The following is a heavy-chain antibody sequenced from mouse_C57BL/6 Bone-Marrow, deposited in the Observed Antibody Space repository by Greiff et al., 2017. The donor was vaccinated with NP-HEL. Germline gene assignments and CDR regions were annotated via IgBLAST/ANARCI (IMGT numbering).Heavy chain of an antibody. CDR1: GYTFTSYW. D-gene: IGHD1-1*01. J-gene: IGHJ2*01. CDR2: IDPSDSYT. V-gene: IGHV1-69*01. Sequence: QVQLQQPGAELVMPGASVKLSCKASGYTFTSYWMHWVKQRPGQGLERIGEIDPSDSYTNYNQKFKGKSTLTVDKSSSTAYMQLSSLTSEDSAVYYCARYTPVITTVVGGYYFDYWGQGTTLTVSS. CDR3: ARYTPVITTVVGGYYFDY.